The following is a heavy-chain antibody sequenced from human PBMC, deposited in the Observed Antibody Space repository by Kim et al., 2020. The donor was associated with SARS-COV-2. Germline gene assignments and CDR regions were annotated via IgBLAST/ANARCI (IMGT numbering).Heavy chain of an antibody. Sequence: SVKVSCKASGDTFSSYAIIWVRQAPGQGLEWMGGIISIFGSTDYAHKFQGSVNITADESTSTSYMEVSSLKSDDTAVYYCARALTYSGSGQIDYWGQGTLVTVSS. CDR1: GDTFSSYA. V-gene: IGHV1-69*13. CDR2: IISIFGST. CDR3: ARALTYSGSGQIDY. J-gene: IGHJ4*02. D-gene: IGHD2-15*01.